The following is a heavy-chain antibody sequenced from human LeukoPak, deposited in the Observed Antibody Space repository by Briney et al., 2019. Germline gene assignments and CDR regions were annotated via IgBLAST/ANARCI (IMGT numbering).Heavy chain of an antibody. CDR1: GYTFSSYG. J-gene: IGHJ6*02. CDR3: ARVRPPNIVDSVMDYKYYHDMDV. CDR2: ISPYNGNK. V-gene: IGHV1-18*01. Sequence: ASVKVSCKASGYTFSSYGISWVRQAPGQGLEWMGWISPYNGNKERGQKVQGRVTMTTDRPTTTASMELRSLRSDDTATYYCARVRPPNIVDSVMDYKYYHDMDVWGQGTTVTVSS. D-gene: IGHD5-18*01.